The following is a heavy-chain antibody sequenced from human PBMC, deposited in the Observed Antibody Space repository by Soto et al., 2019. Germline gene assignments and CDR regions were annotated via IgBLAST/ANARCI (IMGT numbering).Heavy chain of an antibody. CDR1: GFTFTSSA. D-gene: IGHD6-19*01. CDR3: AADYSSGWYEGGTYYYYGMDV. V-gene: IGHV1-58*02. J-gene: IGHJ6*02. CDR2: IVVGSGNT. Sequence: SVKVSCKASGFTFTSSAMQWVRQARGQRLEWIGWIVVGSGNTNYAQKFQERVTITRDMSTSTAYMELSSLRSEDTAVYYCAADYSSGWYEGGTYYYYGMDVWGQGTTVTVSS.